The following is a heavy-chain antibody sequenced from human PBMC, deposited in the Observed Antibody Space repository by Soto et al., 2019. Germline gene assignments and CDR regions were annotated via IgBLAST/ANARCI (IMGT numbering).Heavy chain of an antibody. D-gene: IGHD6-13*01. Sequence: ASVKVSCKASGYTFTGYYVHWVRQAPGQGLERMGWINPNSGDTNYAQNFQGWVTMTRDTSISTAYMELRRLRSDDTAVYFCSREGAAAGFYYYYMDVWGRGTTVTVSS. V-gene: IGHV1-2*04. J-gene: IGHJ6*03. CDR2: INPNSGDT. CDR3: SREGAAAGFYYYYMDV. CDR1: GYTFTGYY.